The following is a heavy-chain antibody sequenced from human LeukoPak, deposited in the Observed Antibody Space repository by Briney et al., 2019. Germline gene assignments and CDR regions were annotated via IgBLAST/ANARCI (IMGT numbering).Heavy chain of an antibody. CDR2: INHSGIT. V-gene: IGHV4-34*01. J-gene: IGHJ2*01. Sequence: PSETLSLTCAVHGGSFSGYYWSWIRQPPGKGLEWIGEINHSGITKYNPSLKSRVTTSVDTSKNQFSLKLSSVTAADTAVYYCARDRLYDFWSGYYTIHWYFDLWGRGTLVTVSS. CDR3: ARDRLYDFWSGYYTIHWYFDL. CDR1: GGSFSGYY. D-gene: IGHD3-3*01.